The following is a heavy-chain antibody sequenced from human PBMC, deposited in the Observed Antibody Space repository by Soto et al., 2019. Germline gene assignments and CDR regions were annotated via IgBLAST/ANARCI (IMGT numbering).Heavy chain of an antibody. D-gene: IGHD6-13*01. Sequence: TVCGGNIRSGGYYWSWIRKHPGKGLEWIGYIYYSGSTYYNPSLKSRVTISVDTSKNQFSLKLSSVTAADTAVYYCXRDLQYSRLFYGMDVWGQGTTVTVSS. CDR2: IYYSGST. J-gene: IGHJ6*02. V-gene: IGHV4-31*03. CDR3: XRDLQYSRLFYGMDV. CDR1: GGNIRSGGYY.